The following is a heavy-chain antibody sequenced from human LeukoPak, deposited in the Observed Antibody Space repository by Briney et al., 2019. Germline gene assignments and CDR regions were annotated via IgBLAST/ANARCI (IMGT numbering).Heavy chain of an antibody. CDR3: ARGKMVRGNAFDI. V-gene: IGHV3-21*01. CDR1: GFTFSIYS. CDR2: ITSSSNYI. Sequence: GGSLRLSCAASGFTFSIYSMNWVRQAPGKGLEWLSSITSSSNYIYYADSVKGRFTISGDNVQNSLYLQMNSLRAEDTAVYYCARGKMVRGNAFDIWGQGTMVTVSS. D-gene: IGHD3-10*01. J-gene: IGHJ3*02.